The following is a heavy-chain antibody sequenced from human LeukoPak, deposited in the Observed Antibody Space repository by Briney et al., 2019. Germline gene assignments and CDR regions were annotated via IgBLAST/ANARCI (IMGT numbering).Heavy chain of an antibody. D-gene: IGHD6-6*01. V-gene: IGHV4-59*01. CDR1: GGSISSYY. J-gene: IGHJ4*02. CDR3: ASELAARNYFDY. CDR2: IYYSGST. Sequence: SETLSLTCTVSGGSISSYYWSWIRQPPGKGLEWIGYIYYSGSTNYNPSLKSRVTISVDTSKNQFSLKLSSVTAADTAVYYCASELAARNYFDYWGQGTLVTVSS.